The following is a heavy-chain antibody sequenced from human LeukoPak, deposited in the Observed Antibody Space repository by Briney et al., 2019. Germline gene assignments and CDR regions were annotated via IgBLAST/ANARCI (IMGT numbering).Heavy chain of an antibody. J-gene: IGHJ3*01. CDR1: DDSFSSHY. CDR3: ARDLVTVTKGFDF. V-gene: IGHV4-59*11. CDR2: ISYIGTT. Sequence: PSETLSLTCAVSDDSFSSHYWTWIRQPPGKGLEWIGYISYIGTTNYNPSLKSRVTISIDTSKNQFSLKLSSVTAADTAVYYCARDLVTVTKGFDFWGQGTMFSVSS. D-gene: IGHD4-17*01.